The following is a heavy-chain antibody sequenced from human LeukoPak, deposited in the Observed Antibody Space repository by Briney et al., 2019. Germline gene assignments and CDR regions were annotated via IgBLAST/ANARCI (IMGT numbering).Heavy chain of an antibody. D-gene: IGHD4/OR15-4a*01. CDR2: ISGSGGDT. J-gene: IGHJ4*02. CDR1: GFTFSSYA. Sequence: GGSLRLSCAASGFTFSSYAMNWVRQAPGKGLEWVSISGSGGDTYYADSVKGRFTISKDNSKNTLYLQMNSLRAEDTAVYYCAKARGATYGTYYFDYWGQGTLVTVSS. V-gene: IGHV3-23*01. CDR3: AKARGATYGTYYFDY.